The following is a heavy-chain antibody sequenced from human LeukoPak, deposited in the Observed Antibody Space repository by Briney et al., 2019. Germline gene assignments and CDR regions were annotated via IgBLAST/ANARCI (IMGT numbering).Heavy chain of an antibody. D-gene: IGHD5-18*01. CDR3: TSRYSYGPSSIDY. CDR2: IRSKAYGGTT. V-gene: IGHV3-49*04. Sequence: GGSVRLSCTASGFTFGDYAMSWVRQAPGKGLEWVGFIRSKAYGGTTEYAASVKGRFTISRDDSKSIAYLQMNSLKTEDTAVYYCTSRYSYGPSSIDYWGQGTLVTVSS. J-gene: IGHJ4*02. CDR1: GFTFGDYA.